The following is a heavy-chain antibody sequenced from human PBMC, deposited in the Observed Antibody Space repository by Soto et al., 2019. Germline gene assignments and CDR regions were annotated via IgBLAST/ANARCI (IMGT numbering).Heavy chain of an antibody. D-gene: IGHD5-12*01. CDR3: ARYDAESGSNKLDP. CDR2: IYYTGNT. V-gene: IGHV4-61*01. Sequence: QVQLQESGPGVVKPSDTLSVTCTVSGGSVSSRSHFWSWIRQPPGGGLQWLGYIYYTGNTNYSPSLTSRATLSVDTSRNQFSLRLTSVTAADTAIYYCARYDAESGSNKLDPWGQGTLVTVSS. J-gene: IGHJ5*02. CDR1: GGSVSSRSHF.